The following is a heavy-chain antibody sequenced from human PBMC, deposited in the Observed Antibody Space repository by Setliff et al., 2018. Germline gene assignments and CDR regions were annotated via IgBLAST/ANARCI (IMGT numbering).Heavy chain of an antibody. CDR3: ARGSRSGGKGGYNWFDP. CDR1: GYTFTSYD. D-gene: IGHD2-15*01. J-gene: IGHJ5*02. CDR2: MNPNSGHT. V-gene: IGHV1-8*03. Sequence: GASVKVSCKASGYTFTSYDINWVRQATGQGLEWMGWMNPNSGHTGYAQKFQGRVTITRKTSISTTYMELSSLRSEDTAVYYCARGSRSGGKGGYNWFDPWGQGTLVTVSS.